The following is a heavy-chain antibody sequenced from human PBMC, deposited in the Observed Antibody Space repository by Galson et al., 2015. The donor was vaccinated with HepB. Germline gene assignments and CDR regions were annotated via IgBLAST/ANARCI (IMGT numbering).Heavy chain of an antibody. D-gene: IGHD4-23*01. Sequence: SVKVSCKASGGTFSSYAISWVRQAPGQGLEWMGGIIPIFGTANYAQKFQGRVTITADESTSTAYMELSSLRSEDTAVYYCARLGYGGNSSRFDYWGQGTLVTVSS. V-gene: IGHV1-69*13. CDR1: GGTFSSYA. CDR3: ARLGYGGNSSRFDY. J-gene: IGHJ4*02. CDR2: IIPIFGTA.